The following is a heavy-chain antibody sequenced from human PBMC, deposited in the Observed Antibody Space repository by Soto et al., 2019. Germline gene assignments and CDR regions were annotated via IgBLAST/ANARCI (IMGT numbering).Heavy chain of an antibody. CDR3: ARDLAAAGVYYYYGMDV. Sequence: GGSLRLSCAASGFTFSSYSMNWVRQAPGKGLEWVPSISSSSSYIYYADSVKGRFTISGDNAKNSLYLQMNSLRAEDTAVYYCARDLAAAGVYYYYGMDVWGQGTTVTVSS. D-gene: IGHD6-13*01. CDR1: GFTFSSYS. V-gene: IGHV3-21*01. J-gene: IGHJ6*02. CDR2: ISSSSSYI.